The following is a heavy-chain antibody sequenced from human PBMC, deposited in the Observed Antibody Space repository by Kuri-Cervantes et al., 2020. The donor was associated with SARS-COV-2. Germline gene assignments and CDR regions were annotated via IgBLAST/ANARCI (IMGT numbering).Heavy chain of an antibody. J-gene: IGHJ4*02. D-gene: IGHD3-22*01. CDR3: AAVYYDSSGYYY. CDR2: IYHSGST. Sequence: LRLSCTVSGGSISSGDYYWSWIRQPPGKGLEWIGYIYHSGSTYYNPSLKSRVTISVDTSKNQFSLKLSSVTAADTAVYYCAAVYYDSSGYYYWGQGTLVTVSS. V-gene: IGHV4-30-2*02. CDR1: GGSISSGDYY.